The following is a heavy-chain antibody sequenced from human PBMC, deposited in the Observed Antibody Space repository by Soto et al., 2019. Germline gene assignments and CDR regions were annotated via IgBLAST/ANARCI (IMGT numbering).Heavy chain of an antibody. V-gene: IGHV4-30-2*01. CDR1: GGSISSGGYS. CDR3: ARVGAINWFDP. CDR2: IYHSGST. Sequence: SETLSLTCAVSGGSISSGGYSWSWVRQPPGKGLEWIGYIYHSGSTYYNPSLKSRVTISVDRSKNQFSLKLSSVTAADTAVYYCARVGAINWFDPLGQGTLLTVSS. D-gene: IGHD1-26*01. J-gene: IGHJ5*02.